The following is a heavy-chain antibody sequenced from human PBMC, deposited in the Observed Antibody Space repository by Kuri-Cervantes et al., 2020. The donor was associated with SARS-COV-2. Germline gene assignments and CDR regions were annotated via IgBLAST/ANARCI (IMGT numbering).Heavy chain of an antibody. V-gene: IGHV3-23*01. D-gene: IGHD3-9*01. CDR1: GFTFSSYA. J-gene: IGHJ4*02. CDR3: ASLLNYDVLTGYYNDY. CDR2: VSGSGGST. Sequence: GESLKISCAASGFTFSSYAMSWVRQPPGKGLEWVSAVSGSGGSTYYADSVKGRFTISRDNGKNSLYLQMNSLRDEDTAVYYCASLLNYDVLTGYYNDYWGQGILVTVSS.